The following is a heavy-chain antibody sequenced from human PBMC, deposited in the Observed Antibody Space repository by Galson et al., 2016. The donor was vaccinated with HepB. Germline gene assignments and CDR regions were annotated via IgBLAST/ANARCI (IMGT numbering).Heavy chain of an antibody. Sequence: SLRLSCAASGFTFSIFAMNWVRQAPGKGLEWVSGISDNGGSTYYVDSVKGRFTISRDNFKNMLYLQMNSLRAEDTAVYYCAKGLTTVTTEVDYWGQGTLVTVFS. CDR3: AKGLTTVTTEVDY. J-gene: IGHJ4*02. D-gene: IGHD4-17*01. CDR1: GFTFSIFA. CDR2: ISDNGGST. V-gene: IGHV3-23*01.